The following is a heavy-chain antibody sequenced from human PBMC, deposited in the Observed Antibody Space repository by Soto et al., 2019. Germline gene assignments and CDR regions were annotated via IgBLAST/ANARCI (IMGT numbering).Heavy chain of an antibody. CDR3: AHLNTRGYYFDY. CDR2: IDWDDDK. V-gene: IGHV2-70*12. CDR1: GFSLSTSGMC. J-gene: IGHJ4*02. Sequence: SGPTLVNPTQTLTLTCTFSGFSLSTSGMCVSWIRQPPGKALEWLALIDWDDDKYYSTSLKTRLTITKETAKNQVVLTMTNMDPVDTATYFCAHLNTRGYYFDYWGQGALVTVS.